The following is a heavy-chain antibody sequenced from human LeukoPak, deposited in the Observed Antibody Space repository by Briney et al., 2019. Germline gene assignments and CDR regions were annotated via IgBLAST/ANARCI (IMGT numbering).Heavy chain of an antibody. J-gene: IGHJ4*02. CDR2: IKYDGSDK. CDR1: GFTFSSYW. D-gene: IGHD1-26*01. Sequence: PGGSLRLSCAASGFTFSSYWMSWVRQAPGKCLEWVATIKYDGSDKYYVDSVKGRFTISRDNAKNSLYLQMNSLSGEDTAVYFCAKIKLTRGAYSGYFDYWGQGTLVTVSS. CDR3: AKIKLTRGAYSGYFDY. V-gene: IGHV3-7*01.